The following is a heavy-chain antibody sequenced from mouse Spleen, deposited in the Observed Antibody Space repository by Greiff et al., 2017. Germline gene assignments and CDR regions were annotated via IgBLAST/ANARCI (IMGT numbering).Heavy chain of an antibody. D-gene: IGHD2-4*01. CDR2: IDPENGDT. V-gene: IGHV14-4*01. CDR3: TTDMITRDY. CDR1: GFNIKDDY. Sequence: EVQLQQSGAELVRPGASVKLSCTASGFNIKDDYMHWVKQRPEQGLEWIGWIDPENGDTEYASKFQGKATITADTSSNTAYLQLSSLTSEDTAVYYCTTDMITRDYWGQGTTLTVSS. J-gene: IGHJ2*01.